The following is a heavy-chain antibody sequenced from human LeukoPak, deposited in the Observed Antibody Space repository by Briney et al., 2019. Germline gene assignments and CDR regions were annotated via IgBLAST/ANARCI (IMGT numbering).Heavy chain of an antibody. CDR2: IIPIFGTA. D-gene: IGHD3-9*01. CDR1: GYTFTSYA. Sequence: ASVKVSCKASGYTFTSYAISWVRQAPGQGLEWMGGIIPIFGTANYAQKFQGRVTITTDESTSTAYMELSSLRSEDTAVYYCARERRAFEGNYMDVWGKGTTVTVSS. V-gene: IGHV1-69*05. J-gene: IGHJ6*03. CDR3: ARERRAFEGNYMDV.